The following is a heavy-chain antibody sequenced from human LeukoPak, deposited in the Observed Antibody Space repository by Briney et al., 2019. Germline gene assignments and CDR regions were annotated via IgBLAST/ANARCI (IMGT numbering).Heavy chain of an antibody. V-gene: IGHV1-2*02. CDR1: GYTFTGYY. D-gene: IGHD2-2*02. J-gene: IGHJ3*02. Sequence: ASVKVSCKASGYTFTGYYMHWVRQAPGQGLEWMGWINPNSGGTNYAQKFQGGVTMTRDTSISTAYMELSRLRSDDTAVYYCARYQLLYPPLDAFDIWGQGTMVTVSS. CDR2: INPNSGGT. CDR3: ARYQLLYPPLDAFDI.